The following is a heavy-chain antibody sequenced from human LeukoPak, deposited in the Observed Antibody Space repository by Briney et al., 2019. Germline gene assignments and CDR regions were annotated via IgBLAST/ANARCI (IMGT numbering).Heavy chain of an antibody. CDR1: GYTFTGYY. D-gene: IGHD2-2*01. J-gene: IGHJ6*03. CDR2: INPNSGGT. V-gene: IGHV1-2*04. CDR3: ARDPPLGQVPAAMGGRGDYYYYYMDV. Sequence: REASVKVSCKASGYTFTGYYMHWVRQAPGQGLEWMGWINPNSGGTNYAQKFQGWVTMTRDTSISTAYMELSRLRSDDTAVYYCARDPPLGQVPAAMGGRGDYYYYYMDVWGKGTTVTVSS.